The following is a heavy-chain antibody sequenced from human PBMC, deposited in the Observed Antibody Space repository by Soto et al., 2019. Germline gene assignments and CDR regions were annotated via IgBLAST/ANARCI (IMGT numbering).Heavy chain of an antibody. J-gene: IGHJ4*02. CDR3: ARGNYYDSSDFYFGMGTYFFDS. CDR1: GGSISSYY. Sequence: SETLSLTCTVSGGSISSYYWSWIRQPPGKGLEWIGYIYYSGSSNYNPSLKSRVTISVDTSKNQFSLKLSSVTAADTAVYFCARGNYYDSSDFYFGMGTYFFDSWGQGTLVTVSS. D-gene: IGHD3-22*01. CDR2: IYYSGSS. V-gene: IGHV4-59*01.